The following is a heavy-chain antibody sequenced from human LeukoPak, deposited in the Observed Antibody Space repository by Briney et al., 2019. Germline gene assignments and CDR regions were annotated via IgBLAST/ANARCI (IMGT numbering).Heavy chain of an antibody. CDR3: SRGPYEEVTPYYYYYAMDV. J-gene: IGHJ6*02. Sequence: ASVKVSCTASGYTFSDYAIHWVRQAPGQRLEWMGWINTANDYTKYSRKFRGRITFTSDTSANTAYMELSSLRSEDTAVYYCSRGPYEEVTPYYYYYAMDVWGQGTTVTVS. CDR2: INTANDYT. V-gene: IGHV1-3*04. D-gene: IGHD2-21*02. CDR1: GYTFSDYA.